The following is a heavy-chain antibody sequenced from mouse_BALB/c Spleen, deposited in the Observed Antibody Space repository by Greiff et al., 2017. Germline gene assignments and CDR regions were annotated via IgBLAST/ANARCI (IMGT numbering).Heavy chain of an antibody. V-gene: IGHV1S132*01. CDR3: ARRDYFYAMDY. J-gene: IGHJ4*01. Sequence: QVQLQQSGAELVKPGASVKLSCKTSGYTFTSYWIQWVKQRPGQGLGWIGEIFPGTGTTYYNEKFKGKATLTIDTSSSTAYMQLSSLTSEDSAVYFCARRDYFYAMDYWGQGTSVTVSS. CDR1: GYTFTSYW. D-gene: IGHD1-1*01. CDR2: IFPGTGTT.